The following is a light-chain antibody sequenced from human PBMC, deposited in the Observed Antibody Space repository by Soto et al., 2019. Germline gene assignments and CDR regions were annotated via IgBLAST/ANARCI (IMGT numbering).Light chain of an antibody. CDR1: RSNIGSNT. Sequence: QSVLTQPPSASGTPGQTVTISCSGSRSNIGSNTVNWYQQVPGTAPKLLIYSNDQRPSGVPDRFSGSKSGTSASLAISGLQSEDEADYYCAARDDSLNGVVFGGGTQLTVL. V-gene: IGLV1-44*01. CDR3: AARDDSLNGVV. J-gene: IGLJ2*01. CDR2: SND.